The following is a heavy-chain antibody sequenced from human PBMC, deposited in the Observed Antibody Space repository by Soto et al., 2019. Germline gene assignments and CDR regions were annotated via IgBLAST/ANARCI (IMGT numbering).Heavy chain of an antibody. Sequence: PGESLPISCQAIGYTFTNYWIGWVRQTPGKGLEWMGIIFPGDSDTRYNPSFEGQVTVSADESISTAYLQWNTLKASDTAMYYCVRPNFGALTHFDFWGQGTLVTVSS. D-gene: IGHD3-16*01. V-gene: IGHV5-51*01. CDR2: IFPGDSDT. CDR3: VRPNFGALTHFDF. CDR1: GYTFTNYW. J-gene: IGHJ4*02.